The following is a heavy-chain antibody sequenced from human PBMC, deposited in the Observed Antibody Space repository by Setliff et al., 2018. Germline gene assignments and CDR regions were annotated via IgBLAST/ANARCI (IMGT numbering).Heavy chain of an antibody. J-gene: IGHJ6*03. CDR3: AKDSDYDFLTGSYMDV. Sequence: WIRQPPGKGLEWVSGINWNSRSVAYAVSVRGRFTISRDNAKNSLYLQMNSLRREDTAVYYCAKDSDYDFLTGSYMDVWGRGTTVTVSS. D-gene: IGHD3-9*01. V-gene: IGHV3-9*01. CDR2: INWNSRSV.